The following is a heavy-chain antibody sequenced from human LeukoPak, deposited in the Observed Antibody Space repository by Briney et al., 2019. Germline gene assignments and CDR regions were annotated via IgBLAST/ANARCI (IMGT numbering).Heavy chain of an antibody. V-gene: IGHV3-30-3*01. CDR3: ARDLRELMGPFDY. J-gene: IGHJ4*02. CDR1: GFTFSSYA. D-gene: IGHD1-26*01. CDR2: ISYDGSNK. Sequence: GGSLRLSCAASGFTFSSYAMHWVRQAPGKGLEWVAVISYDGSNKYYADSVKGRFTISRDNSKNTLYLQMNSLRAEDTAVYYCARDLRELMGPFDYWGQGTLVTVSS.